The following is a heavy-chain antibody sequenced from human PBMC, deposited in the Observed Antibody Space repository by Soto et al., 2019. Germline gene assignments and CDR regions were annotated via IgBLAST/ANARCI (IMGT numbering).Heavy chain of an antibody. D-gene: IGHD3-10*01. CDR3: AAEPGGGGY. CDR1: GFTVSNNY. V-gene: IGHV3-53*01. Sequence: EVQLVESGGGLIQPGGSLRLSCAVSGFTVSNNYMSWVRQAPGKGLEGVSVIYSGGYTAYGDSVKGRFTISRDNSKNTPYLQKKSREADGAAVFSCAAEPGGGGYWGQGTLVTVSS. CDR2: IYSGGYT. J-gene: IGHJ4*02.